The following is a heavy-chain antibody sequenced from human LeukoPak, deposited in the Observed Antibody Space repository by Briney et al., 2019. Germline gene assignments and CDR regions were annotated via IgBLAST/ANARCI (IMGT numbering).Heavy chain of an antibody. CDR2: ISAYNGNT. J-gene: IGHJ4*02. CDR1: GYTFTSYG. V-gene: IGHV1-18*04. Sequence: ASVKVSCKASGYTFTSYGISWVRRAPGQGLEWMGWISAYNGNTNYAQKLQGRVTMTTDTSTSTAYMELRSLRSDDTAVYYCARDSPLYDILTGYYPWYFDYWGQGTLVTVSS. D-gene: IGHD3-9*01. CDR3: ARDSPLYDILTGYYPWYFDY.